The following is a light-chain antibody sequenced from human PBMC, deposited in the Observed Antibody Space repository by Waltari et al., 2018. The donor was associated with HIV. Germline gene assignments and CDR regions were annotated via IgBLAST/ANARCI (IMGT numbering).Light chain of an antibody. Sequence: ETVLTQSPGTLSLSPGERATLSCRASQSVSSNYLAWYQQKPGQAPRLLIYGASSRATGIPDRFSGSGSGTDFTLTISRLEPEDFAVFYCQHFGRSLFGGGTRVEIK. CDR1: QSVSSNY. CDR3: QHFGRSL. CDR2: GAS. V-gene: IGKV3-20*01. J-gene: IGKJ4*01.